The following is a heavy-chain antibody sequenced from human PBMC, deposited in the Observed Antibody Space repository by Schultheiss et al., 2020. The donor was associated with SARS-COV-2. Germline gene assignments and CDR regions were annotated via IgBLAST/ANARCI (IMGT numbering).Heavy chain of an antibody. CDR3: ARAIVGATTGYYYGMDV. V-gene: IGHV4-59*01. J-gene: IGHJ6*02. Sequence: SETLSLTCTVSGGSISSYYWSWIRQPPGKGLEWIGYIYYSGITNYNPSLKSRVTISVDRSKNQFSLKLSSVTAADTAVYYCARAIVGATTGYYYGMDVWGQGTTVTVSS. D-gene: IGHD1-26*01. CDR1: GGSISSYY. CDR2: IYYSGIT.